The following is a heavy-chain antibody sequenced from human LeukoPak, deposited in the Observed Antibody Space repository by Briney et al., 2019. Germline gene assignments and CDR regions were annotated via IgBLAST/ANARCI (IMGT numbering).Heavy chain of an antibody. Sequence: GESLRLSCAASGFTVSSNSMSWVRQAPGKGLEWVSYISSSGSTIYYADSVKGRFTISRDNAKNSLYLQMNSLRAEDTAVYYCAELGITMIGGVWGKGTTVTISS. D-gene: IGHD3-10*02. CDR2: ISSSGSTI. V-gene: IGHV3-48*04. CDR3: AELGITMIGGV. J-gene: IGHJ6*04. CDR1: GFTVSSNS.